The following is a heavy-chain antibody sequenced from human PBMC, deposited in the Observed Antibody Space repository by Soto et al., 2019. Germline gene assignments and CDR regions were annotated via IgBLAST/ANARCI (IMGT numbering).Heavy chain of an antibody. CDR1: RFTFSTYW. J-gene: IGHJ5*02. CDR3: VRVGSGSDSWRGP. CDR2: INTDGGTT. D-gene: IGHD1-26*01. V-gene: IGHV3-74*01. Sequence: EVQLEESGGDLAQPGGSLRLSCAASRFTFSTYWMHWVRQAPGKGLVWVSRINTDGGTTTYAESVKGRFTISRDNARNTLYLQMNSLRPEDTALYYCVRVGSGSDSWRGPWGQGTLVTVSS.